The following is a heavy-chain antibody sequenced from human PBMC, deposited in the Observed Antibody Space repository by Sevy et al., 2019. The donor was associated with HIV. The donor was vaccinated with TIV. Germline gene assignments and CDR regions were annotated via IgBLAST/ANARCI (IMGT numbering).Heavy chain of an antibody. J-gene: IGHJ6*02. CDR1: GFTFSSYA. V-gene: IGHV3-23*01. CDR3: AKDSRYCSSTSCAIGYYGMDV. Sequence: GGSLRLSCAASGFTFSSYAMNWVRQAPGKGLEWVSAISGSGGSTYYADSVKGRFTISRDNSKNTLYLQMNSLRAEDTAVYYCAKDSRYCSSTSCAIGYYGMDVWGQGTTVTVSS. CDR2: ISGSGGST. D-gene: IGHD2-2*01.